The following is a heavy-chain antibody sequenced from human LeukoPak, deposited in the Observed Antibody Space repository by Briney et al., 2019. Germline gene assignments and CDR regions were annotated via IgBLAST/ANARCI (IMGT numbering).Heavy chain of an antibody. V-gene: IGHV3-48*01. CDR2: ISSSSSTI. J-gene: IGHJ4*02. D-gene: IGHD3-9*01. Sequence: GGSLRLSCAASGFTFSSYAMSWVRQAPGKGLEWVSYISSSSSTIYYADSVKGRFTISRDNAKNSLYLQMNSLRAEDTAVYYCARVAYDILTGYYLGYFDYWGQGTLVTVSS. CDR1: GFTFSSYA. CDR3: ARVAYDILTGYYLGYFDY.